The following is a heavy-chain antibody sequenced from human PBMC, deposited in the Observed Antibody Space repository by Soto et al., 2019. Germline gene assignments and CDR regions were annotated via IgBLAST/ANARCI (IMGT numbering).Heavy chain of an antibody. D-gene: IGHD2-15*01. V-gene: IGHV4-39*01. J-gene: IGHJ5*02. CDR2: IHYTGST. CDR1: DDSISSSNYY. CDR3: ARRECSGGTCSFDP. Sequence: QLQLQESGPGLVKPSETLSLTCSVSDDSISSSNYYRAWIRQPPGKGREWIGSIHYTGSTYYNPSLKSRVTISVDTSKNQFSLKLTSVSAADTAVYYCARRECSGGTCSFDPWGQGTLVTVSS.